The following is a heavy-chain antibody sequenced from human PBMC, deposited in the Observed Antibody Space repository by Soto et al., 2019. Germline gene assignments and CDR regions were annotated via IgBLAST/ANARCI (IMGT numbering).Heavy chain of an antibody. CDR3: ARDHLILPAHDFFYGSDV. CDR2: IPQDGVDG. CDR1: GFTFSMYS. Sequence: GGSLRLSCEVSGFTFSMYSMSWVRQSPGKGLEWVAKIPQDGVDGHYADSVKGRFIISRDNDKNSLHLQLNNLRAEDTAVYYCARDHLILPAHDFFYGSDVWGRGPRSPS. D-gene: IGHD2-21*02. J-gene: IGHJ6*02. V-gene: IGHV3-7*03.